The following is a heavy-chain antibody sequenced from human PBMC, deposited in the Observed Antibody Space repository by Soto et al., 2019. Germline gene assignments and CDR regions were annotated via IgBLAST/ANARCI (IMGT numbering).Heavy chain of an antibody. D-gene: IGHD1-26*01. CDR2: IKQDGSEK. Sequence: EVQLVESGGGLVQPGGSLRLSCAASGFTFSSYWMSWVRQAPGKGLEWVANIKQDGSEKSYVDSVKGRFTISRDNAENSLFLQMNSLRAEDTAVYYCVRVEGAVGGANGYWGQGTLVTVSS. J-gene: IGHJ4*02. CDR3: VRVEGAVGGANGY. CDR1: GFTFSSYW. V-gene: IGHV3-7*01.